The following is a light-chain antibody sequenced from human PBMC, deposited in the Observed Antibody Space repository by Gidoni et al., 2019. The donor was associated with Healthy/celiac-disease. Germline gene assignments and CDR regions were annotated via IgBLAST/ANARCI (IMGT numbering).Light chain of an antibody. Sequence: EIVLTQSPATLSLSPGERATLSCRASQRVSSYLAWYQQKPGQAPRLLIYDASNRATGIPARFSGSGSGTDFTLTISSLEPEDFAVYYCQQSSNLYTFGQGTKLEIK. J-gene: IGKJ2*01. CDR1: QRVSSY. V-gene: IGKV3-11*01. CDR2: DAS. CDR3: QQSSNLYT.